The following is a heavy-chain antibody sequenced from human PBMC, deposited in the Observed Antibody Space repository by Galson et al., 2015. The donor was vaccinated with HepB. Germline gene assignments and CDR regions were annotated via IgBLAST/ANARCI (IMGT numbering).Heavy chain of an antibody. CDR2: ISGSGGST. CDR3: AKDAKLELFMDV. V-gene: IGHV3-23*01. J-gene: IGHJ6*02. CDR1: GFIFSIYA. D-gene: IGHD1-7*01. Sequence: SLRLSCAASGFIFSIYAMSWVRQAPGKGLEWVPSISGSGGSTYYADSVKGRFTISRDNSKNTLYLQMNSLRAEDTAVYYCAKDAKLELFMDVWGQGTTVTVSS.